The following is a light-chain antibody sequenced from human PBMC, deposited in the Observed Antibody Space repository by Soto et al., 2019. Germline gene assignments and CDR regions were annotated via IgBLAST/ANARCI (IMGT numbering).Light chain of an antibody. V-gene: IGLV2-23*01. CDR3: CSYAGDSAWV. Sequence: QSAPTQPASVSGSPGQSITISCTGTSRDVGSYNFVSWYQQHPGKAPKLMIYEGSKRPSGVSNRFSGSKSGNTASLTISGLQAEDEADYYCCSYAGDSAWVFGGGTKLTVL. CDR1: SRDVGSYNF. J-gene: IGLJ3*02. CDR2: EGS.